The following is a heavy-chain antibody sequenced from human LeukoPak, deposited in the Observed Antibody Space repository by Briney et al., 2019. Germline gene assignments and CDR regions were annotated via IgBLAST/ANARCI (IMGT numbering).Heavy chain of an antibody. CDR1: GFTFSSYA. V-gene: IGHV3-23*01. Sequence: GGSLRLSCAASGFTFSSYAMSWVRQAPGKGLEWVSAISGSGGSTYYADSVKGRFTISRDNSKNTLYLQMNSLRAEDTAVYYCAKDQGTIFGVVIVFDYWGQGTLVTVS. CDR3: AKDQGTIFGVVIVFDY. J-gene: IGHJ4*02. CDR2: ISGSGGST. D-gene: IGHD3-3*01.